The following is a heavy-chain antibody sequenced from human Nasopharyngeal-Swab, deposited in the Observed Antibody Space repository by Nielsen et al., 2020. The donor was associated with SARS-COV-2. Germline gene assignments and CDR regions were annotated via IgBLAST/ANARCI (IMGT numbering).Heavy chain of an antibody. J-gene: IGHJ4*02. CDR2: IKQDGSEK. CDR3: ASSGLSSGWPLDY. V-gene: IGHV3-7*05. CDR1: GFTFSSYW. Sequence: GESLKISCAASGFTFSSYWMSWVRQAPGKGLEWVANIKQDGSEKYYVDSVKGRFTISRDNAKNPLYLQMNSLRAEDTAVYYCASSGLSSGWPLDYWGQGTLVTVSS. D-gene: IGHD6-19*01.